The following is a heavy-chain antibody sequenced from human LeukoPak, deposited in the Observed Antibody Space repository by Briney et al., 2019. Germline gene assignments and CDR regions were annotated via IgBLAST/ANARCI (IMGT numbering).Heavy chain of an antibody. CDR1: GGTFSSYA. V-gene: IGHV1-69*05. J-gene: IGHJ4*02. CDR3: ARPEIVVVPAALVY. CDR2: IIPIFGTA. Sequence: ASVKVSCKASGGTFSSYAISWVRQAPGQGLEWMGGIIPIFGTASYAQKFQGRVTITTDESTSTAYMELSSLRSEDTAVYYCARPEIVVVPAALVYWGQGTLVTVSS. D-gene: IGHD2-2*01.